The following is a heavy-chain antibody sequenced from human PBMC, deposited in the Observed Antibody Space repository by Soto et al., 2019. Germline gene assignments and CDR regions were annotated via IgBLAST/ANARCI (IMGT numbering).Heavy chain of an antibody. Sequence: QVSLEESGGGVVQPGRSQRLSCVASGFIFSGSAMHWVRQAPGKGLEWVAVISFDGGDEHYADSVKGRFTISKDNSKNTLHLQMNSLRAEDTAGYYCAKDGAPSQWFMDVWGQGTTVTVSS. V-gene: IGHV3-30-3*01. J-gene: IGHJ6*02. CDR3: AKDGAPSQWFMDV. D-gene: IGHD3-22*01. CDR1: GFIFSGSA. CDR2: ISFDGGDE.